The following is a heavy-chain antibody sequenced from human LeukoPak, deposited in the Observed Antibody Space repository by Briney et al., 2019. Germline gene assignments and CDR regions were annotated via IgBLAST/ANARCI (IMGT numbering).Heavy chain of an antibody. CDR3: ARLRDTGGYYFYYYFDS. CDR1: GGSINNDNYY. D-gene: IGHD3-22*01. CDR2: IYYSGNSGNT. V-gene: IGHV4-39*01. J-gene: IGHJ4*02. Sequence: PSESLSLTCTVSGGSINNDNYYWGWIRQSPGKGLEWIGNIYYSGNSGNTYYNPSLKSRVTISVDTAKNQFSLNLSSVTAADTALYYCARLRDTGGYYFYYYFDSWGLGPLASVSS.